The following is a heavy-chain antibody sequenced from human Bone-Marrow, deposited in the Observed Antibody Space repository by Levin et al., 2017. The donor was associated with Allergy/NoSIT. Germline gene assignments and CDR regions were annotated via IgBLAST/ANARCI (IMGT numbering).Heavy chain of an antibody. CDR3: AKEKWLQFGAPVDY. D-gene: IGHD5-24*01. CDR2: TSGGGGSP. V-gene: IGHV3-23*01. J-gene: IGHJ4*02. Sequence: PGGYLRLSCIVSGFILSNYDITWVRQAPGKGLEWVSGTSGGGGSPYYADSVKGRFTTTGDKSRNTVYLQMNDLRVEDTAIYYCAKEKWLQFGAPVDYWGQGTLVTVSS. CDR1: GFILSNYD.